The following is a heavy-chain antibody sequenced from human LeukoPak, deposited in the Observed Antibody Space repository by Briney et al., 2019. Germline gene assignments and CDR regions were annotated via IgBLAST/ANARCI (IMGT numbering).Heavy chain of an antibody. J-gene: IGHJ5*02. D-gene: IGHD3-9*01. CDR2: IYYSGST. CDR1: GGSISSSSYC. V-gene: IGHV4-39*01. Sequence: SETLSLTCTVSGGSISSSSYCWGWIRQPPGKGLEWIGSIYYSGSTYYNPSLKSRVTISVDTSKNQFSLKLSSVTAADTAVYYCARQVTYYDILTGYTNWFDPWGQGTLVTVSS. CDR3: ARQVTYYDILTGYTNWFDP.